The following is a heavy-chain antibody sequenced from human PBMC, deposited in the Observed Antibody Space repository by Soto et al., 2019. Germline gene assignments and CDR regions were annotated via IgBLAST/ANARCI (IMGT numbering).Heavy chain of an antibody. J-gene: IGHJ3*01. V-gene: IGHV3-53*01. Sequence: EVQLVEPGGGLIQPGGSLRLSCAASGFTFSSNDMNWVRQAPGKGLEWVSLIYSGGSTYYADSVKGRFTISRDNSKNTLYLQMSSLRAEDTAVYYCATRPLLAGAPWCQGTMVTVSS. D-gene: IGHD3-3*02. CDR3: ATRPLLAGAP. CDR2: IYSGGST. CDR1: GFTFSSND.